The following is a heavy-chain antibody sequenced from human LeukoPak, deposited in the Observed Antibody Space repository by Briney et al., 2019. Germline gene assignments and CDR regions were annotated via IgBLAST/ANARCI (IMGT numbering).Heavy chain of an antibody. Sequence: GGSLRLSCVASGFTFTSFAMSWVRKPPGKGLEWVSAISGSGGTTYYADSVKGRFTISRDTSKSTLHLQMDSLRAEDTAVYYCAKDLRELSLYYYFDYWGQGTLVTVSS. CDR3: AKDLRELSLYYYFDY. V-gene: IGHV3-23*01. J-gene: IGHJ4*02. CDR2: ISGSGGTT. CDR1: GFTFTSFA. D-gene: IGHD3-16*02.